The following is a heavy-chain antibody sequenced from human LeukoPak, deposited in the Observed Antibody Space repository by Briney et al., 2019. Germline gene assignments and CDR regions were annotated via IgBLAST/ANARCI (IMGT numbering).Heavy chain of an antibody. J-gene: IGHJ4*02. CDR1: GYTFTSYG. D-gene: IGHD6-13*01. V-gene: IGHV1-18*01. CDR3: ARDEFGSWGLYYFDY. CDR2: ISAYNGNT. Sequence: GASVKVSCKASGYTFTSYGISWVRQAPGQGLEWMGWISAYNGNTNYAQKLQGRVTMTTDTSTSTAYMELRSLRSDDTAVFYCARDEFGSWGLYYFDYWGQGTLVTVSS.